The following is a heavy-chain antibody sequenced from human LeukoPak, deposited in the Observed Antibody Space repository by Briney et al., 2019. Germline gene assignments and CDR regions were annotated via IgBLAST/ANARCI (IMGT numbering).Heavy chain of an antibody. D-gene: IGHD1-26*01. CDR3: ARDIWSIQWELLPYYYYGMDV. J-gene: IGHJ6*02. CDR1: GFTFSDYY. Sequence: GGSLRLSFAASGFTFSDYYMSWIRQAPGKGLEWGSYISSSGSTIYYADSVKGRFTISRDNAKNSLYLQMNSLRAEDTAVYYCARDIWSIQWELLPYYYYGMDVWGQGTTVTVSS. V-gene: IGHV3-11*01. CDR2: ISSSGSTI.